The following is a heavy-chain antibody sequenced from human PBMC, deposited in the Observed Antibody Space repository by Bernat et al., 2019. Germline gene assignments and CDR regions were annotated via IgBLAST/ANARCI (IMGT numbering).Heavy chain of an antibody. J-gene: IGHJ4*02. Sequence: QLQLQESGPGLVKPSETLSLTCTVPGGSISSSSYYWGWIRQPPGKGLGWSGSSYYSGSTYYNPSLKSRVTIPVDTSKNRFSLTLSSVTAADAAVYYCASKDYYGSGSDQYYFDYWGQRTLVSISP. V-gene: IGHV4-39*01. CDR1: GGSISSSSYY. CDR2: SYYSGST. CDR3: ASKDYYGSGSDQYYFDY. D-gene: IGHD3-10*01.